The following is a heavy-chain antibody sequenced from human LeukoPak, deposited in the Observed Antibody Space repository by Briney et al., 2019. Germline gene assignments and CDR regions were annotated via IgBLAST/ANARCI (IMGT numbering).Heavy chain of an antibody. CDR3: ASPGSSYSSGWYRAFDI. CDR1: GGSISSSSYY. J-gene: IGHJ3*02. V-gene: IGHV4-39*01. CDR2: IYYSGST. Sequence: SETLSLTCTVSGGSISSSSYYCGWIRQPPGKGLEWIGSIYYSGSTYYNPSLKSRVTISVDTSKNQFSLKLSSVTAADTAVYYCASPGSSYSSGWYRAFDIWGQGTMVTVSS. D-gene: IGHD6-19*01.